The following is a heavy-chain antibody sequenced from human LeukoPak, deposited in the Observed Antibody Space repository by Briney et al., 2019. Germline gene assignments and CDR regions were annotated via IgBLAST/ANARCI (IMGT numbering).Heavy chain of an antibody. CDR2: INSDGSST. V-gene: IGHV3-74*01. CDR3: ARDMYYYDSSGLFDY. D-gene: IGHD3-22*01. CDR1: GFTFSSYW. J-gene: IGHJ4*02. Sequence: GGSLRLSCAASGFTFSSYWMHWVRQAPGKGLVWVSRINSDGSSTSYADSVKGRFTISGDNAKNTLYLQMNSLRAEDTAVYYCARDMYYYDSSGLFDYWGQGTLVTVSS.